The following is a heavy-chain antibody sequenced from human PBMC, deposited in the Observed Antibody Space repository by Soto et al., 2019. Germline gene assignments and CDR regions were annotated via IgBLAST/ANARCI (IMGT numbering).Heavy chain of an antibody. D-gene: IGHD3-10*01. CDR3: ARVANIKVGGIKNYYFDS. Sequence: GGSLRLSCAASGFTFSSYSMNWVRQAPGKGLEWVAVISYDGSNKYYADSVKGRFTISRDNAKNSMFLQMDSLTVEDTAVYYCARVANIKVGGIKNYYFDSWGQGIPVTVSS. CDR1: GFTFSSYS. CDR2: ISYDGSNK. V-gene: IGHV3-30*03. J-gene: IGHJ4*02.